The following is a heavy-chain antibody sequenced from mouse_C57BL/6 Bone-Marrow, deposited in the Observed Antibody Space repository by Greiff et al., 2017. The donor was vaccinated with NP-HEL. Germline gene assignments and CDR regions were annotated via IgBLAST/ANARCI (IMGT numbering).Heavy chain of an antibody. V-gene: IGHV14-4*01. Sequence: EVKLQESGAELVRPGASVKLSCTASGFNIKDDYMHWVKQRPEQGLEWIGWIDPENGDTEYASKFQSKATITADTSSNTAYLQLSSLTSEDTAVYYCTPDGYYGDYWGQGTTLTVSS. CDR1: GFNIKDDY. CDR2: IDPENGDT. J-gene: IGHJ2*01. D-gene: IGHD2-3*01. CDR3: TPDGYYGDY.